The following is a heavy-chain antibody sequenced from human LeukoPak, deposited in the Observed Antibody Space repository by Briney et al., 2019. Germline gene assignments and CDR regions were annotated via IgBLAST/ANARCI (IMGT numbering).Heavy chain of an antibody. V-gene: IGHV3-23*01. CDR3: AKERIVGAKPPGY. CDR2: ISGSGGGT. J-gene: IGHJ4*02. CDR1: GFTSSSYA. Sequence: PGGSLRLSCAASGFTSSSYAMNWVRQAPGKGLEWVSAISGSGGGTYYADSVKGRFTISRDNSKNTLYLQMNSLRAEDTAVYYCAKERIVGAKPPGYWGQGTLVTVSS. D-gene: IGHD1-26*01.